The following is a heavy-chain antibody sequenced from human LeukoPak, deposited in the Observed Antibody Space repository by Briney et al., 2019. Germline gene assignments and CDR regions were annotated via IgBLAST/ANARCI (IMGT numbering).Heavy chain of an antibody. CDR1: GGSISGYY. CDR2: IYYSGST. D-gene: IGHD1-26*01. V-gene: IGHV4-59*01. J-gene: IGHJ5*02. CDR3: ARLMIVGATPNWFDP. Sequence: SETLSLTCTVSGGSISGYYWSWMRQPPGKGLEWIGYIYYSGSTNYNASLRSRVTISPDTSKNQVSLKLSSVTAADTAVYYCARLMIVGATPNWFDPWGQGTLVTVSS.